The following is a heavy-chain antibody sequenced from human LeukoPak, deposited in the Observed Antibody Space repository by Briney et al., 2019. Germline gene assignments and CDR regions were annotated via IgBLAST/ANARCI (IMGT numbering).Heavy chain of an antibody. V-gene: IGHV3-21*01. CDR3: ARDSAYGVDY. D-gene: IGHD1-26*01. CDR2: ISSGSGYI. CDR1: GFKFSSYS. Sequence: GGSLRLSCAASGFKFSSYSMNWVRQAPGEGLEWVSSISSGSGYIDYTHSLKGRFTISRDNAKNSLFLQMNSLRVEDTAVYYCARDSAYGVDYWGQGTLVTVSS. J-gene: IGHJ4*02.